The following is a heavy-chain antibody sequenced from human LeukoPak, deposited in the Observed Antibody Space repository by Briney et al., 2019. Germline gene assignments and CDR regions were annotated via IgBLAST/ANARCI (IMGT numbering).Heavy chain of an antibody. Sequence: GGSLRLSCAASGFAFSTYWMSWVRQAPGKGLEWVANIKQDGTEKYYVDSVNGRFTISRDNAKNSLYLQMSSLRAEDTAMYYCARAVGPTHFDYWGQGTLVTVSS. D-gene: IGHD1-26*01. CDR1: GFAFSTYW. V-gene: IGHV3-7*04. CDR2: IKQDGTEK. CDR3: ARAVGPTHFDY. J-gene: IGHJ4*02.